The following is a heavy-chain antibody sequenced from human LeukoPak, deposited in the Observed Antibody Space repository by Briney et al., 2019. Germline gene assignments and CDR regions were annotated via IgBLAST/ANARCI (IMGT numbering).Heavy chain of an antibody. CDR2: IYYSGTT. V-gene: IGHV4-39*01. CDR1: GGSISSSSYY. CDR3: ARLRYSSSWYTMQH. D-gene: IGHD6-13*01. J-gene: IGHJ1*01. Sequence: PSETLSLTCTVSGGSISSSSYYWGWIRQPPGKGLEWIGTIYYSGTTYYNPSFQSRVTISVDTSKNQFSLKLSSVTAADTAVYYCARLRYSSSWYTMQHWGQGTLVTVSS.